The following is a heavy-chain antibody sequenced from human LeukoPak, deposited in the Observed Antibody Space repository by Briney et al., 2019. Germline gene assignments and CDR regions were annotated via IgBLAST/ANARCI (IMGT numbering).Heavy chain of an antibody. CDR3: VTGLTFWRH. V-gene: IGHV3-20*01. J-gene: IGHJ4*02. CDR1: GFSFDEHG. Sequence: GGSLRLSGVVSGFSFDEHGMSWVRQVPGKGLEWVAGISLNGGASGYTDSVKGRFSISRDKVKNSVFLQMSSFRAEDTAFYHCVTGLTFWRHWGQGTPVTVSS. CDR2: ISLNGGAS. D-gene: IGHD3-3*01.